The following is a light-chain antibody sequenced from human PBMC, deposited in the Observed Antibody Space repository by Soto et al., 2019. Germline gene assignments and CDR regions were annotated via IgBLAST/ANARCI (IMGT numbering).Light chain of an antibody. V-gene: IGKV1-39*01. J-gene: IGKJ1*01. CDR1: LTIGDS. CDR3: QQTYNLPRT. CDR2: GAS. Sequence: DIQMTQSPSSLSASVGDRFIITCRASLTIGDSLSWFQQKAGKPPTLLIYGASALHSGVPARFSGSGSGTDFTLTISNMQREDFATYYCQQTYNLPRTFGQGTKVDIK.